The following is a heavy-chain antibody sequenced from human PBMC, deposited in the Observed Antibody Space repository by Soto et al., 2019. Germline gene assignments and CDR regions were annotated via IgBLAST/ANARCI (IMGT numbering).Heavy chain of an antibody. D-gene: IGHD3-16*01. CDR3: ARAEGGGYYYGMDV. CDR2: INSDGSST. CDR1: GINFSSHR. Sequence: GSLRLSCATSGINFSSHRVHWGRQAPGKGLVWVSRINSDGSSTSYADSVKGRFTISRDNAKNTLYLQMNSLRAEDTAVYYCARAEGGGYYYGMDVWGQGTTVTVSS. V-gene: IGHV3-74*01. J-gene: IGHJ6*02.